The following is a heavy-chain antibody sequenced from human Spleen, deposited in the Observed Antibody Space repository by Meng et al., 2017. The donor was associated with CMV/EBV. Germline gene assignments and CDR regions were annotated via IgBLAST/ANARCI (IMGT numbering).Heavy chain of an antibody. D-gene: IGHD2-2*01. V-gene: IGHV4-39*02. Sequence: SETLSLTCTVSGGSISSSNYYWGWIRQPPGKGLEWIGSIYYSGSTYYNPSLKSRVTISVDTSKNQFSLKLSSVTAADTAVYYCAREDIVVVEHGMDVWGQGTTVTVSS. J-gene: IGHJ6*02. CDR1: GGSISSSNYY. CDR2: IYYSGST. CDR3: AREDIVVVEHGMDV.